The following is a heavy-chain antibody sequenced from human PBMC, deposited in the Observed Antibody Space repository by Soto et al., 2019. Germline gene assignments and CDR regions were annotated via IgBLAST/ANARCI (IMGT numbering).Heavy chain of an antibody. J-gene: IGHJ6*03. CDR3: ARYRFLEWLFDMDV. D-gene: IGHD3-3*01. V-gene: IGHV4-31*03. CDR2: VYYSGST. Sequence: QGQLQESGPGLVKPSQTLYLTCTVSGGSISSGGYYWSWIRQHPRKGLEWTGYVYYSGSTYYNPSIKRRVTKSVDTSKNPSYLKLSSVTAADTAGYYCARYRFLEWLFDMDVWGKGTTVTVSS. CDR1: GGSISSGGYY.